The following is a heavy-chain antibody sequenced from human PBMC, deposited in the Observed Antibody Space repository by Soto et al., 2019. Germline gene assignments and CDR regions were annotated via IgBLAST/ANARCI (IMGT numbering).Heavy chain of an antibody. CDR2: ISSSSSTI. V-gene: IGHV3-48*04. J-gene: IGHJ4*02. CDR1: GFTFSSYS. CDR3: ARDHGITGTFIDY. D-gene: IGHD1-7*01. Sequence: GSLRLSCAASGFTFSSYSMNWVRQAPGKGLEWVSYISSSSSTIYYADSVKGRFTISRDNAKNSLYLQMNSLRAEDTAVYYCARDHGITGTFIDYWGQGTLVTVSS.